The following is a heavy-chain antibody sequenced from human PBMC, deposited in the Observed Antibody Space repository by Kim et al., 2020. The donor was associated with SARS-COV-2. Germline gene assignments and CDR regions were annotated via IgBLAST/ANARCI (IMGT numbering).Heavy chain of an antibody. D-gene: IGHD5-12*01. J-gene: IGHJ4*02. V-gene: IGHV3-11*03. Sequence: GGSLRLSCAASGFTCSDYYMSWIRQAPGKGLEWVSYISSSSSYTNYADSVKGRFTISRDNAKNSLYLQMNSLRAEDTAVYYCARSREYSGYDSNVLDYWGQGTLVTVSS. CDR3: ARSREYSGYDSNVLDY. CDR2: ISSSSSYT. CDR1: GFTCSDYY.